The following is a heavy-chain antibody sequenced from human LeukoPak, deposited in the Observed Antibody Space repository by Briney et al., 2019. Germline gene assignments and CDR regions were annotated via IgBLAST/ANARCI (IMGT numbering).Heavy chain of an antibody. D-gene: IGHD3-22*01. CDR2: ISVGGDST. CDR3: AQDPQPGGSGRYYGFGY. V-gene: IGHV3-23*01. Sequence: RTGGSLRLSCAASGFTFSSSAMSWVRQAPGGGLEWVSTISVGGDSTYSADSVKARFTISRDNSKHTLYLPMNSLRAEDTAVYFCAQDPQPGGSGRYYGFGYWGQGTLVTVSS. CDR1: GFTFSSSA. J-gene: IGHJ4*02.